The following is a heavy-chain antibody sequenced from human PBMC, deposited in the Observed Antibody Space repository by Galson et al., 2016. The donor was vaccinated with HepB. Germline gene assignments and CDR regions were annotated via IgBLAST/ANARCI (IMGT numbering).Heavy chain of an antibody. CDR2: IYYSGST. CDR3: AAGEAVAGIAY. CDR1: GHSITSSAW. V-gene: IGHV4-28*01. D-gene: IGHD6-19*01. Sequence: SETLSLTCAVSGHSITSSAWWGWIRQPPGKGLELIGYIYYSGSTYFNPSLKSRVTMSVDTSKNHFSLKLRSMTAVDTAVYYCAAGEAVAGIAYWGQGNLVTVSS. J-gene: IGHJ4*02.